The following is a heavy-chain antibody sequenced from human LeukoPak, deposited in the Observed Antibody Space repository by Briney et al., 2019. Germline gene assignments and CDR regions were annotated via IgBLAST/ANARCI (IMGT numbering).Heavy chain of an antibody. CDR1: GDSISSSNYY. Sequence: PSETLSLTCTVSGDSISSSNYYWSWIRQPPGKGLEWIGYIYYSGSTYYNPSLKSRVTISVDTSKNQFSLKLSSVTAADTAVYYCARDRGSSSELDIWGQGTMVTVSS. CDR3: ARDRGSSSELDI. CDR2: IYYSGST. J-gene: IGHJ3*02. V-gene: IGHV4-30-4*08. D-gene: IGHD6-6*01.